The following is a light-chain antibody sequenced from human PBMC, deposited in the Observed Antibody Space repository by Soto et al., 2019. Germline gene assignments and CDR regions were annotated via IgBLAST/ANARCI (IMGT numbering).Light chain of an antibody. V-gene: IGKV3-15*01. Sequence: EIVMTQSPATLSVSPGERATLSCRASQSVSSNLAWYQQKPGQAPRLLIYGASTRATGNPARFSGSGSGTEFTLTISSLQSEEFAVYYCQQYNNWPYTFGQGTKLEIK. J-gene: IGKJ2*01. CDR1: QSVSSN. CDR2: GAS. CDR3: QQYNNWPYT.